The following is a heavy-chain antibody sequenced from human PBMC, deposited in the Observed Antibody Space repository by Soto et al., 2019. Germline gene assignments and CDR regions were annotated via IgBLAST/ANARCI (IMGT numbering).Heavy chain of an antibody. D-gene: IGHD3-10*01. V-gene: IGHV1-18*01. CDR2: INVYNGNT. Sequence: SVKVSGKACGYTFTNYGISWVRQAPGQGLEWMGWINVYNGNTKYAQKVQGRVTMTTDTSTSTAYMELRSLRPDDTAVYYCARGVGSGSYYNQYIRSAPWGQGTLVTVSS. J-gene: IGHJ5*02. CDR1: GYTFTNYG. CDR3: ARGVGSGSYYNQYIRSAP.